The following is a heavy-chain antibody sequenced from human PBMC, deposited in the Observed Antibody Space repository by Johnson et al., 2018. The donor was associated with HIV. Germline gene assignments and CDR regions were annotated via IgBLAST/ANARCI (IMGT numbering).Heavy chain of an antibody. J-gene: IGHJ3*02. CDR3: AKDSFFDDSAFDI. V-gene: IGHV3-30*18. D-gene: IGHD3-22*01. CDR1: GFTFSSYG. CDR2: ISYDGSNK. Sequence: QEQLVESGGGVVQPGRSLRLSCAASGFTFSSYGMHWVRQAPGKGLEWVAVISYDGSNKYYADSVKGRFTISRDNSKNTLYLQMNSLRAEDTAMYYFAKDSFFDDSAFDIWGQGTMVTVSS.